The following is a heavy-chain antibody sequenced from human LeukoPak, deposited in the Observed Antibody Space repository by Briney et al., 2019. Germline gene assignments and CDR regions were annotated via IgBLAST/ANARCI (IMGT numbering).Heavy chain of an antibody. Sequence: GGSLRLSYAASGFTFSSSGMNWARQAPGKGPEWVSYISSSSATMYYADSVKGRFTISRDNAKNSLYLQMNSLRAEDTAVYYCARDSAEAGTDFDYWGQGTLVTVSS. J-gene: IGHJ4*02. CDR2: ISSSSATM. CDR3: ARDSAEAGTDFDY. CDR1: GFTFSSSG. D-gene: IGHD6-19*01. V-gene: IGHV3-48*03.